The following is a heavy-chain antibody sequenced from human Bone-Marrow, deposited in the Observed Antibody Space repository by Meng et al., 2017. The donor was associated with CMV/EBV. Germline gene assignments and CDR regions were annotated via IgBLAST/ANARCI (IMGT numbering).Heavy chain of an antibody. Sequence: SVKVSCKASGFTFTSSAVQWVRQARGQRLEWIGWIVVGSGNTNYVQKFQERVTMTRDTSTSTVYMELSSLRSEDTAVYYCAREWELDAFDIWGQGTMVTVSS. V-gene: IGHV1-58*01. CDR2: IVVGSGNT. CDR1: GFTFTSSA. J-gene: IGHJ3*02. CDR3: AREWELDAFDI. D-gene: IGHD1-26*01.